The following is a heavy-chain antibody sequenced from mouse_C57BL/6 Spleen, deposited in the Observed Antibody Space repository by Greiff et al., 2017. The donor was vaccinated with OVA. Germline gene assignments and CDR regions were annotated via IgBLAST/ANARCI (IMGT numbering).Heavy chain of an antibody. CDR1: GFTFSSYG. V-gene: IGHV5-6*01. Sequence: EVKLMESGGDLVKPGGSLKLSCAASGFTFSSYGMSWVRQTPDKRLEWVATISSGGGYTYYPDSVKGRFTISRDNAKNTLYLQMSSLKSEDKAMYYCARPYDGVYYAMDYWGQGTSVTVSS. J-gene: IGHJ4*01. D-gene: IGHD2-12*01. CDR3: ARPYDGVYYAMDY. CDR2: ISSGGGYT.